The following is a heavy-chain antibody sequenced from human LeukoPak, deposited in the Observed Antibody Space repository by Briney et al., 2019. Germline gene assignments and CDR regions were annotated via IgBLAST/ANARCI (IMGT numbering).Heavy chain of an antibody. CDR2: ISGSGGST. CDR3: AKDNGGSQEYFQH. CDR1: GFTFSSYA. Sequence: GGSLRLSCAASGFTFSSYARSWVRQAPGKGLEWVSAISGSGGSTYYADSVKGRFTISRDNSKNTLYLQMNSLRAEDTAVYYCAKDNGGSQEYFQHWGQGTLVTVSS. J-gene: IGHJ1*01. D-gene: IGHD2-15*01. V-gene: IGHV3-23*01.